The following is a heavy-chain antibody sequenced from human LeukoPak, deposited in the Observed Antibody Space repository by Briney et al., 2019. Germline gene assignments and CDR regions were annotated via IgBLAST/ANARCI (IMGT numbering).Heavy chain of an antibody. J-gene: IGHJ6*03. CDR3: ARGMRSHYYDFTGLYYYYLDL. V-gene: IGHV4-38-2*01. D-gene: IGHD3/OR15-3a*01. CDR2: IYHSGST. Sequence: PSETLSLTCAVSGYSISSGYYWGWIRQPPGKGLEWIGSIYHSGSTYYNPSLKSRVTISVDTSKNQFSLKLSSVTAADTAVYYCARGMRSHYYDFTGLYYYYLDLWGKGTMVTVSS. CDR1: GYSISSGYY.